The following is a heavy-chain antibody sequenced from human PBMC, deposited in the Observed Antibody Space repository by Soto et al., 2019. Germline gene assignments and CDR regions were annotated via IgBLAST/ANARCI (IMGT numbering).Heavy chain of an antibody. V-gene: IGHV3-33*01. Sequence: GGSLRLSCAASGFTFSSYGMRWVRQAPGKGLEWVAVIWDDGGNKYYADSVKGRFTISRDNSKNTLYLQMNSLRAEDTAVYYCARDLTYDFWSGYINYYYSYGMDVWGQGTTVTVPS. CDR3: ARDLTYDFWSGYINYYYSYGMDV. CDR2: IWDDGGNK. J-gene: IGHJ6*02. D-gene: IGHD3-3*01. CDR1: GFTFSSYG.